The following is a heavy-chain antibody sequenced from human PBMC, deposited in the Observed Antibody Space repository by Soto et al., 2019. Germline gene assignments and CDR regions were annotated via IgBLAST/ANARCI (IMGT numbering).Heavy chain of an antibody. CDR1: GYTFTAYN. Sequence: ASVKVSCKSFGYTFTAYNTHWLRQAPGQGLEWMGWINAGNGNTKYSQKFQGRVTITRDTSASTAYMELSSLRSEDTAVYYCARDLGGWPDYWGQGTLVTVSS. D-gene: IGHD2-15*01. V-gene: IGHV1-3*01. CDR2: INAGNGNT. CDR3: ARDLGGWPDY. J-gene: IGHJ4*02.